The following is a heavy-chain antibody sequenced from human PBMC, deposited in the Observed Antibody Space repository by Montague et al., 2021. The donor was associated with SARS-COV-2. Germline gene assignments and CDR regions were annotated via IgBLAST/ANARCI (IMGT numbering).Heavy chain of an antibody. D-gene: IGHD5-24*01. J-gene: IGHJ5*02. CDR1: GGSISRYY. CDR2: IDYSGST. CDR3: AREDRWNWFDP. Sequence: SETPSLTCTVSGGSISRYYWSWIRQPPGKGLEWIGYIDYSGSTKYNPSLKSRVTFSVDTSRNQFSLKLISVTAADTAVYFCAREDRWNWFDPWGQGVLVTVSS. V-gene: IGHV4-59*13.